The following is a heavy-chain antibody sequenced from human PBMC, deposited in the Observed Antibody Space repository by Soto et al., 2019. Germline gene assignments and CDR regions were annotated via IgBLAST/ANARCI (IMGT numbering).Heavy chain of an antibody. CDR3: ARATLYYDSSGYYHYYFDY. J-gene: IGHJ4*02. CDR2: IIPIFGTA. Sequence: ASVKVSCKASGGTFSSYAISWVRQAPGQGLEWMGGIIPIFGTANYAQKFQGRVTIAADKSTSTAYMELSSLRSEDTAVYYCARATLYYDSSGYYHYYFDYWGQGTLVTVS. V-gene: IGHV1-69*06. D-gene: IGHD3-22*01. CDR1: GGTFSSYA.